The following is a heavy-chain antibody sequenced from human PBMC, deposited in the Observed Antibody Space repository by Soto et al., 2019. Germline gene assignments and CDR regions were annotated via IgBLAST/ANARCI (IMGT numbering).Heavy chain of an antibody. V-gene: IGHV3-15*07. CDR1: GFTFNNAW. D-gene: IGHD3-22*01. J-gene: IGHJ4*02. Sequence: EVQLVESGGGLVQPGGSLRLSCAASGFTFNNAWMNWVRQAPGKGLEWVGRIKSKTDGGTTDYTAPVKGRFTISRDDSKNTLYLQMNSLKTEDTAVYYCTTDYYDSSGSYSGDYWGQGTLVTVSS. CDR3: TTDYYDSSGSYSGDY. CDR2: IKSKTDGGTT.